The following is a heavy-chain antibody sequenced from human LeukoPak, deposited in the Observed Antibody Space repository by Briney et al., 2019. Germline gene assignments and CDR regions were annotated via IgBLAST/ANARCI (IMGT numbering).Heavy chain of an antibody. CDR2: IYSVTT. Sequence: SETLSLTCTVSGGSISSSTYCWGWIRQPPGKGLEWIGSIYSVTTSYNPSLKSRVTISVDTSKNQFSLKLTSVTAADTAVYYCARHFGSSSVSPYDYWGQGTLLTVSS. CDR3: ARHFGSSSVSPYDY. V-gene: IGHV4-39*01. J-gene: IGHJ4*02. D-gene: IGHD6-6*01. CDR1: GGSISSSTYC.